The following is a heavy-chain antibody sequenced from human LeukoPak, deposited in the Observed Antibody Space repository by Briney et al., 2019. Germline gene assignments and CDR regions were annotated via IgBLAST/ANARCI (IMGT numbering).Heavy chain of an antibody. V-gene: IGHV5-51*01. J-gene: IGHJ4*02. D-gene: IGHD2-2*01. CDR2: IYPGVSDT. Sequence: GESLKISCKGSGYSFTSNWIGWVRQMPGKGLEWMGIIYPGVSDTRYSPSFEGQVTISADKSISTAYLQWSSLKASDTAMYYCARRYCSSSSCYAYFDYWGQGTLVTVSS. CDR3: ARRYCSSSSCYAYFDY. CDR1: GYSFTSNW.